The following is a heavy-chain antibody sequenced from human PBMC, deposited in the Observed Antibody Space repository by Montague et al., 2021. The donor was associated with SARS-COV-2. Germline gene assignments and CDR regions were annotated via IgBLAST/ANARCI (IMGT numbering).Heavy chain of an antibody. CDR2: IDWDDDK. V-gene: IGHV2-70*01. D-gene: IGHD5-18*01. J-gene: IGHJ4*02. CDR1: GFSLSTSGVC. Sequence: PALGKPTQTLTLTCTFSGFSLSTSGVCVSWIRQPPGKALEWLAVIDWDDDKSYSTSLKTRLTISKDTSKNQVVLTMTNMDPVDTATYYCARMPDQVWLDYWGQGILVTVSS. CDR3: ARMPDQVWLDY.